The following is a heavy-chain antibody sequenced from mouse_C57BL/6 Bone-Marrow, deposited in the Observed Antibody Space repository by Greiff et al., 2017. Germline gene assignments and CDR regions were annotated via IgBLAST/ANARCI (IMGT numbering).Heavy chain of an antibody. CDR3: AREGYDEYFDY. Sequence: QVQLQQPGAELVRPGTSVKLSCKASGYTFTSYWMHWVKQRPGQGLEWIGVIDPSDSYTNYNQKFKGKATLTVDTSSSTAYMQRSRLTSEDSAVYYCAREGYDEYFDYWGQGTTLTVSS. J-gene: IGHJ2*01. V-gene: IGHV1-59*01. CDR1: GYTFTSYW. D-gene: IGHD2-3*01. CDR2: IDPSDSYT.